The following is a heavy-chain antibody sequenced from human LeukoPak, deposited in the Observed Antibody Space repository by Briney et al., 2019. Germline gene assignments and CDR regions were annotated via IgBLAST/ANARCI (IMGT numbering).Heavy chain of an antibody. V-gene: IGHV3-23*01. Sequence: GGSLRLSCAASGFTFDDYAMHWVRQVPGKGLEWVSAISGSGGSTYYADSVKGRFTISRDNSKNTLYLQMNSLRAEDTAVYYCAKEEYGLDYWGQGTLVTVSS. CDR2: ISGSGGST. J-gene: IGHJ4*02. CDR3: AKEEYGLDY. D-gene: IGHD6-6*01. CDR1: GFTFDDYA.